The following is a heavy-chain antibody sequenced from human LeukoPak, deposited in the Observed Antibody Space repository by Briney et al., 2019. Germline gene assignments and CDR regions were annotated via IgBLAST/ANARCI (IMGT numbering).Heavy chain of an antibody. Sequence: GGSLRLSCAASGFTFDDYGMSWVRQAPGKGLEWVSGINWNGGSTGYADSVKGRFTISRDNAKNSLYLQMNSLRAEDTALYYCARDRSYLPGDAFDIWGQGTMVTVSS. CDR3: ARDRSYLPGDAFDI. CDR1: GFTFDDYG. J-gene: IGHJ3*02. V-gene: IGHV3-20*04. CDR2: INWNGGST. D-gene: IGHD1-26*01.